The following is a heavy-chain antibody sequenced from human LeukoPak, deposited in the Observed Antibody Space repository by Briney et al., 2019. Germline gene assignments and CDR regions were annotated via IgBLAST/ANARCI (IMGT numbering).Heavy chain of an antibody. D-gene: IGHD5-18*01. V-gene: IGHV1-2*02. CDR3: ARDSTAXRFDY. Sequence: ASVKVSCKASGYTFTGYYIHWVRQAPGQGLECMGWINSNTGGTKYVQKFQGRVTMTRDTSISTAYMELYSLRSDDTAVYYCARDSTAXRFDYWGQGTLVTVSP. J-gene: IGHJ4*02. CDR1: GYTFTGYY. CDR2: INSNTGGT.